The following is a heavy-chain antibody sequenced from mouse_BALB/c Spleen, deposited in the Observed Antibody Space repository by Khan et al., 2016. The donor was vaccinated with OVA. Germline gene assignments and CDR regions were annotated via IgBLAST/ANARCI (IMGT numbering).Heavy chain of an antibody. CDR2: ISSGGSRI. J-gene: IGHJ2*01. CDR1: GLTFSSSA. Sequence: EVQLQESGGGLVKPGGSLKLSCAASGLTFSSSAMSWVRQTPEKRLEWVATISSGGSRIYYADSVKGRFTISRDNAKNTLSLQMSSLRTEDTAMYYCARSISPVEAFYYWGQGTTLTVSS. CDR3: ARSISPVEAFYY. V-gene: IGHV5-9-3*01. D-gene: IGHD2-3*01.